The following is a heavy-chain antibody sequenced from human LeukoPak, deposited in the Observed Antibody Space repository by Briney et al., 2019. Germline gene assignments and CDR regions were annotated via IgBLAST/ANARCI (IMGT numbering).Heavy chain of an antibody. D-gene: IGHD1-1*01. J-gene: IGHJ4*02. CDR1: GFTLSAYD. CDR3: ARVAKERVGGVYYFDY. Sequence: GGSLRLSCAASGFTLSAYDMHWVRQATGKGLEWVSAIGTAGDTYYTGSVKGRFTISRENAKNSLYLQMNSLRAGDTAVYYCARVAKERVGGVYYFDYWGQGTLVTVSS. V-gene: IGHV3-13*01. CDR2: IGTAGDT.